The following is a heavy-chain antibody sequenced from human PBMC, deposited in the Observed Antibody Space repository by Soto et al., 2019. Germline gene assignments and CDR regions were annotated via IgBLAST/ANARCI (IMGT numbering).Heavy chain of an antibody. J-gene: IGHJ6*02. CDR1: GFTFSTYA. CDR3: VKGYWKGDV. CDR2: ISGSGGSI. Sequence: EVLLLESGVGLVQPGGSLRLSCAASGFTFSTYAMNWVRQAPGNGLEWVSAISGSGGSIHYADSVKGRFTISRDNSKTTLYLQMNSLRDEDTAVYHCVKGYWKGDVWGQGTTVTVSS. V-gene: IGHV3-23*01. D-gene: IGHD1-1*01.